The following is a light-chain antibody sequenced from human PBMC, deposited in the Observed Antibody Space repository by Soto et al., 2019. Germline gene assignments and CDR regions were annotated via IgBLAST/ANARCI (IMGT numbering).Light chain of an antibody. V-gene: IGKV1-9*01. Sequence: DIQLTQSPSFLSASLGDRVTISCRASQVISSSLVWYQQKPGKAPDLVISGASTLQSGVPSRISGRGSGTEFTLTISSLQPEDFATYFCQQISTYPLTFGGGTKVEIK. CDR3: QQISTYPLT. CDR2: GAS. J-gene: IGKJ4*01. CDR1: QVISSS.